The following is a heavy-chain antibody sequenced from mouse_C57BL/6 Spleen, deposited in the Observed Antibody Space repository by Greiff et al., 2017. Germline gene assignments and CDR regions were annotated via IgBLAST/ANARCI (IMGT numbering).Heavy chain of an antibody. V-gene: IGHV1-64*01. Sequence: VQLQQSGAELVKPGASVKLSCKASGYTFTSYWMHWVKQRPGQGLEWIGMIHPNSGSTNYNEKFKSKATLTVDKSSSTAYMQLSSLTSEDAAVYYCARRDSNYFFAYWGQGTLVTVSA. CDR3: ARRDSNYFFAY. J-gene: IGHJ3*01. CDR1: GYTFTSYW. D-gene: IGHD2-5*01. CDR2: IHPNSGST.